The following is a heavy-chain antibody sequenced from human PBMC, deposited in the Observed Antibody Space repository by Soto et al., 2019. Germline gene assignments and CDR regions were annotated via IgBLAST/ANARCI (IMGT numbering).Heavy chain of an antibody. J-gene: IGHJ6*02. V-gene: IGHV5-51*01. CDR3: ARQKYSSSWYGPHYYYGMDV. Sequence: GESLKISCKGSGYSFTSYWIGWVRQMPGKGLEWMGIIYPGDSDTRYSPSFQGQVTISADKSIRTAYLQWSSLKASDTAMYYCARQKYSSSWYGPHYYYGMDVWGQGTTVTVSS. CDR1: GYSFTSYW. D-gene: IGHD6-13*01. CDR2: IYPGDSDT.